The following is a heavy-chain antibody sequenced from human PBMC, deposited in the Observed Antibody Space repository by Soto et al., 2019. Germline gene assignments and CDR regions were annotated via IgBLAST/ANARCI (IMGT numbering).Heavy chain of an antibody. CDR3: ARLPDVDTAMVTFLDV. D-gene: IGHD5-18*01. J-gene: IGHJ6*02. CDR2: IYYSGST. V-gene: IGHV4-39*01. Sequence: PSETLSLTCTVSGGSISSSSYYWGWIRQPPGKGLEWIGSIYYSGSTYYNPSLKSRVTISVDTSKNQFSLKLSSVTAADTAVYYCARLPDVDTAMVTFLDVWGQGTTVTV. CDR1: GGSISSSSYY.